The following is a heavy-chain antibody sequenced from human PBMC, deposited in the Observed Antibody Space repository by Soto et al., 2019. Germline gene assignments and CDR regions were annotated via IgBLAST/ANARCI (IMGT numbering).Heavy chain of an antibody. Sequence: PVGSLRLSCAASGFTFSSYAMSWVRQAPGKGLEWVSAISGSGGSTYYADSVKGRFTISRDNSKNTLYLQMNSLRAEDTAVYYCAKDAYYDSSGYYYSLIDYWGQGTLVTVSS. CDR1: GFTFSSYA. CDR3: AKDAYYDSSGYYYSLIDY. V-gene: IGHV3-23*01. CDR2: ISGSGGST. J-gene: IGHJ4*02. D-gene: IGHD3-22*01.